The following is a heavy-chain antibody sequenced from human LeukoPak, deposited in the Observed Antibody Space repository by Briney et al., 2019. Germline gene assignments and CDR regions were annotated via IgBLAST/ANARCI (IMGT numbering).Heavy chain of an antibody. V-gene: IGHV1-24*01. Sequence: ASVKVSCKVSVYTLTELSMHWVRHAPGKGLEWMGGFDPEDGETIYAQKFQGRVTMTEDTSTDTAYMELSSLRSEDMAVYYCATGPVEAAAIGYYYYYMDVWGKGTTVTVSS. CDR3: ATGPVEAAAIGYYYYYMDV. D-gene: IGHD2-15*01. J-gene: IGHJ6*03. CDR2: FDPEDGET. CDR1: VYTLTELS.